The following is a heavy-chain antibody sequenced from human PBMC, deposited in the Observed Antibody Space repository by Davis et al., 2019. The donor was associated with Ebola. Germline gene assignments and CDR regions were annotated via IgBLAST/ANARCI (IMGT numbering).Heavy chain of an antibody. D-gene: IGHD3-10*01. Sequence: GESLKISCAASGFTFSSYAMHWVRQAPGKGLEWVAVISYDGSNKYYADSVKGRFTISRDNSKNTLYLQMSSLRAEDTAVYYCAKKRGEWWYFDLWGRGTLVTVSS. CDR1: GFTFSSYA. J-gene: IGHJ2*01. CDR2: ISYDGSNK. CDR3: AKKRGEWWYFDL. V-gene: IGHV3-30-3*02.